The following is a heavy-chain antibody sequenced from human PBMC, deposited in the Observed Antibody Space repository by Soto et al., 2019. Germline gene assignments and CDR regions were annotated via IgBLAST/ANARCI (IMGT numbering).Heavy chain of an antibody. Sequence: GGSLRLSCEASGFTFSGFDMHWVRQPTGKGLEWVSSIGTAGDTYYAVSVKGRFTISRDNAKNSLSLQMNSLRAGDMAVYFCAKSQEIGTHFFDSWGQGTQVTVSA. D-gene: IGHD6-13*01. V-gene: IGHV3-13*01. CDR3: AKSQEIGTHFFDS. J-gene: IGHJ4*02. CDR1: GFTFSGFD. CDR2: IGTAGDT.